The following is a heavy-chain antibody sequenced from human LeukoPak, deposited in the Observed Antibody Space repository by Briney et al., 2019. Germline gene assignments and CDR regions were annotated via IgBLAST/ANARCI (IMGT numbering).Heavy chain of an antibody. CDR3: ARHAYYYDSSGYWGPFDY. CDR1: GFTFSSYS. D-gene: IGHD3-22*01. Sequence: PGGSLRLSCAASGFTFSSYSMNWVRQAPGQGLEWVSSISSGSSYIYYADSVKGRFTISRDNAKNSLYLQMNSLRAEDTAVYYCARHAYYYDSSGYWGPFDYWGQGTLVTVSS. V-gene: IGHV3-21*06. J-gene: IGHJ4*02. CDR2: ISSGSSYI.